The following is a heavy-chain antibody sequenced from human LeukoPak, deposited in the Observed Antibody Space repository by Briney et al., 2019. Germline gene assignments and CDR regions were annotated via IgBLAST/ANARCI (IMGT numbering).Heavy chain of an antibody. Sequence: RGSLRLSCAASGFTFSSYAVHWVRQAPGKGLEWVAVISYDGSNKYYADSVKGRFTISRDNSKNTLYLQMNSLRAEDTAVYYCARDSGWELYYFDYWGQGTLVTVSS. J-gene: IGHJ4*02. CDR2: ISYDGSNK. V-gene: IGHV3-30-3*01. CDR3: ARDSGWELYYFDY. CDR1: GFTFSSYA. D-gene: IGHD4-23*01.